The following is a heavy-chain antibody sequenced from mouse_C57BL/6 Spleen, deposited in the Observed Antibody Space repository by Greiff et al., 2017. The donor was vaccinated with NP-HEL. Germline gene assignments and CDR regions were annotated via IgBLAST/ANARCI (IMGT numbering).Heavy chain of an antibody. CDR1: GYSITSGYY. D-gene: IGHD2-1*01. CDR2: ISYDGSN. CDR3: AREGNPEYFDV. J-gene: IGHJ1*03. Sequence: VQLKESGPGLVKPSQSLSLTCSVTGYSITSGYYWNWIRQFPGNKLEWMGYISYDGSNNYNPSLKNRISITRDTSKNQFFLKLNSVTTEDTATYYCAREGNPEYFDVWGTGTTVTVSS. V-gene: IGHV3-6*01.